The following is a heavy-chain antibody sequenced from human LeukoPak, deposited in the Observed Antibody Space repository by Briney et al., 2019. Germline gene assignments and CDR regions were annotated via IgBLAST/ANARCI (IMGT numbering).Heavy chain of an antibody. V-gene: IGHV1-18*01. CDR1: GYTFTSYG. CDR3: ARDRNSESSSWYFYDAFDI. CDR2: ISAYNGNT. J-gene: IGHJ3*02. D-gene: IGHD6-13*01. Sequence: GASVKVSCKASGYTFTSYGISWVRQAPGQGLEWMGWISAYNGNTNYAQKLQGRVTMTTDTSTSTAYMELRSLRSDDTAVYYCARDRNSESSSWYFYDAFDIWGQGTMVTVSS.